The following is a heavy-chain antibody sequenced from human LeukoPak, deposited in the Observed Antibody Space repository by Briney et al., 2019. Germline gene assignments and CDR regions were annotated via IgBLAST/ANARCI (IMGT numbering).Heavy chain of an antibody. J-gene: IGHJ4*02. V-gene: IGHV3-66*01. Sequence: GGSLRLSCAASGFTVSSNYMSWVRQAPGKGLEWVSVIYSGGSTYYADSVKGRFTISRDNSKNTLYLQMNSPRAEDTAVYYCAREVFRSYYDSSGYYYWGQGTLVTVSS. D-gene: IGHD3-22*01. CDR3: AREVFRSYYDSSGYYY. CDR1: GFTVSSNY. CDR2: IYSGGST.